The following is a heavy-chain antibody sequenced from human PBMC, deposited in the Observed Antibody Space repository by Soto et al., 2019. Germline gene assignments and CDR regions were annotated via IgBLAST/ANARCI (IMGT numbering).Heavy chain of an antibody. CDR1: GFTFSDYY. CDR3: ARDLTTVTTLAVVNYYYYMDV. D-gene: IGHD4-17*01. Sequence: ESGGGLVKPGGSLRLSCAASGFTFSDYYMSWIRQAPGKGLEWVSYISSSGSTIYYADSVKGRFTISRDNAKNSLYLQMNSLRAEDTAVYYCARDLTTVTTLAVVNYYYYMDVWGKGTTVTVSS. J-gene: IGHJ6*03. V-gene: IGHV3-11*01. CDR2: ISSSGSTI.